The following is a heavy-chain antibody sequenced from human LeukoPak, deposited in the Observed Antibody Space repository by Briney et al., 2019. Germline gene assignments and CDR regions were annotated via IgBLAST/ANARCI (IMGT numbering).Heavy chain of an antibody. CDR1: GGSISSYY. D-gene: IGHD6-19*01. CDR2: IYYSGST. V-gene: IGHV4-59*01. CDR3: AGGIAVAGTDY. J-gene: IGHJ4*02. Sequence: SETLSLTCTVSGGSISSYYWSWIRQPPGKGLEWIGYIYYSGSTNYNPSLKSRVTISVDTYKNQFSLKLGSVTDADTAVYYCAGGIAVAGTDYWGQGTLVTVSS.